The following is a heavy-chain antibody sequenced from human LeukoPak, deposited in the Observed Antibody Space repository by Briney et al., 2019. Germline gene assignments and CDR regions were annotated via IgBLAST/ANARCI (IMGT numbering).Heavy chain of an antibody. J-gene: IGHJ4*02. D-gene: IGHD6-13*01. Sequence: ASVKVSFKASGYTFTVYYVHWVRQAPGQGLEWMGWINSHSGGTDYAHKFQGRVTMTRDTSISTAYMELSRLKSDDTAVYYCARYTVTAAGSPFDYWGQGTLVTVSS. V-gene: IGHV1-2*02. CDR1: GYTFTVYY. CDR2: INSHSGGT. CDR3: ARYTVTAAGSPFDY.